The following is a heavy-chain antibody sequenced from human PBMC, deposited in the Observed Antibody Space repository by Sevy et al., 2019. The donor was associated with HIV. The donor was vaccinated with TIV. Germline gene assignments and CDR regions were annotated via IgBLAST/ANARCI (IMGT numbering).Heavy chain of an antibody. J-gene: IGHJ4*02. D-gene: IGHD1-26*01. CDR3: ATGPPDGSYDYFDY. CDR2: ISGSSNYL. CDR1: VFTFSSYS. V-gene: IGHV3-21*06. Sequence: GGSLRLSCAASVFTFSSYSMNWVRQAPGKGLEWVSSISGSSNYLYYAESLKGRFIISRDNAKNTLYLQMNSLRADDTAVYYCATGPPDGSYDYFDYWGQGTLVTVSS.